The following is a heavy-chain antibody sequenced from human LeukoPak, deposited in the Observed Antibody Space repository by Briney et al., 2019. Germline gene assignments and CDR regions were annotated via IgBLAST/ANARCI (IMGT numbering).Heavy chain of an antibody. J-gene: IGHJ4*02. CDR3: AKVLIAYGKWLSCFDY. D-gene: IGHD3-22*01. Sequence: GGSLRLSCAASGFTFSSYAMSWVRQAPGKGLEWVSAISGSGGSTYYADSVKGRFTISRDNSKNTLYLQMNSLRAEDTAVYYCAKVLIAYGKWLSCFDYWGQGTLVTVSS. V-gene: IGHV3-23*01. CDR2: ISGSGGST. CDR1: GFTFSSYA.